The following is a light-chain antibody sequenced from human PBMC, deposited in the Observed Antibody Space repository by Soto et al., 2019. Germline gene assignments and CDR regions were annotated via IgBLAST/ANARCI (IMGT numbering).Light chain of an antibody. CDR3: HQYRTAPLT. CDR1: QSVAANY. J-gene: IGKJ3*01. CDR2: GAS. Sequence: EVGLTQSPGTLSLSPGERATLSCRASQSVAANYLAWYQQKRGQAPRLLIYGASSRATGIPDRFSGSGSGTDVTLTISRLEPEDFSVYYCHQYRTAPLTFGPGTKVDIK. V-gene: IGKV3-20*01.